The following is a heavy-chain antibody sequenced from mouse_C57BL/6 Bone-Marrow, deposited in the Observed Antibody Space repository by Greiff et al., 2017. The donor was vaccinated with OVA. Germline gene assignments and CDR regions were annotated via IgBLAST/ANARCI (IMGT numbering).Heavy chain of an antibody. CDR1: GYTFTSYW. CDR3: ARRDYYGSSLHWYFDV. CDR2: IDPSDSYT. J-gene: IGHJ1*03. Sequence: QVQLQQPGAELVKPGASVKLSCKASGYTFTSYWMQWVKQRPGQGLEWIGEIDPSDSYTNYNQKFKGKATLTVDTSSSTAYMQLSSLTSEDSAVYYCARRDYYGSSLHWYFDVWGTGTTVTVSS. V-gene: IGHV1-50*01. D-gene: IGHD1-1*01.